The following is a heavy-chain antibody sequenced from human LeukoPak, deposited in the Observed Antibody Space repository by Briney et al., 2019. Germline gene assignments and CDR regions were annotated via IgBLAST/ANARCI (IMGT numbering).Heavy chain of an antibody. CDR2: INPNSGGT. CDR1: GYTFTGYY. D-gene: IGHD1-26*01. V-gene: IGHV1-2*06. J-gene: IGHJ4*02. CDR3: AAELRYSGSYLSY. Sequence: ASVKVSCKASGYTFTGYYMHWVRQAPGQGLEWMGRINPNSGGTNYAQKFQGRVTITADTSTDTAYMELSSLRSEDTAVYYCAAELRYSGSYLSYWGQGTLVTVSS.